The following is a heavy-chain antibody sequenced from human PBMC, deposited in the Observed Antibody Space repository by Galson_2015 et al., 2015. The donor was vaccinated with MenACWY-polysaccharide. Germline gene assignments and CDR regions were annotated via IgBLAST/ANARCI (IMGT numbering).Heavy chain of an antibody. J-gene: IGHJ6*02. Sequence: ETLSLTCTVSGGSISSYYWSWIRQPPGKGLEWIGYIYYSGSTNYNPSPKSRVTISVDTSRNQFSLKLSSVTAADTAVYYCASLWFGRPDVWGQGTTVTVSS. CDR2: IYYSGST. D-gene: IGHD3-10*01. V-gene: IGHV4-59*08. CDR1: GGSISSYY. CDR3: ASLWFGRPDV.